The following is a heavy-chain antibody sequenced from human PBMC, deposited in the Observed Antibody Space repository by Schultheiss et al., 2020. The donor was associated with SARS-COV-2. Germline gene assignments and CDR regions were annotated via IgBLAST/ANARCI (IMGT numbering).Heavy chain of an antibody. J-gene: IGHJ2*01. V-gene: IGHV3-74*01. CDR3: ARGSPLDWYFDL. CDR1: EFTFSHNA. CDR2: INSDGSST. Sequence: GGSLRLSCTASEFTFSHNAMHWVRQAPGRGLEWVSRINSDGSSTSYADSVKGRFTISRDNSKNTLYLHMNSLRVEDTGLYYCARGSPLDWYFDLWGRGTLVTVAS.